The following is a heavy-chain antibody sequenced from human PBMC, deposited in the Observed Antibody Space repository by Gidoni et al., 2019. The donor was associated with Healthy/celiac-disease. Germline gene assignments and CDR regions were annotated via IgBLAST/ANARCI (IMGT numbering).Heavy chain of an antibody. CDR2: ISGSGGST. Sequence: EVQLLESGGGLVQSGGSLRLSCAASGFTFSSYAMSWVRQGPGKGLEWVSAISGSGGSTSYADSVKGRFTISRDNSKNTLYLQMNSLRADDTAVYYCAKGYYYDSSGYSLYDAFDIWGQGTMVTVSS. D-gene: IGHD3-22*01. CDR3: AKGYYYDSSGYSLYDAFDI. V-gene: IGHV3-23*01. J-gene: IGHJ3*02. CDR1: GFTFSSYA.